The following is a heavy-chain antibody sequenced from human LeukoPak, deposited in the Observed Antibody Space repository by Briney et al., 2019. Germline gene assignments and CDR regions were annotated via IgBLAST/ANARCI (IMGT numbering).Heavy chain of an antibody. J-gene: IGHJ3*02. V-gene: IGHV1-69*05. Sequence: SVKVSCKASGGTFSNYAVSWVQQAPGQGLEWMGGIIPILATADYPQKFQGRVTITTDESRTTAYLELRNLRSEDTAVYYCATGEVTYYSRWGFEIWGQGTMVTVSS. D-gene: IGHD3-16*01. CDR1: GGTFSNYA. CDR2: IIPILATA. CDR3: ATGEVTYYSRWGFEI.